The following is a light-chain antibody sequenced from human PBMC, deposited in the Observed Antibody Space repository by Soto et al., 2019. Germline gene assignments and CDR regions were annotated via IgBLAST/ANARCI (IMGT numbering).Light chain of an antibody. CDR2: KAS. CDR3: QQYESFPRT. Sequence: DIQMTQSPSTLSASVGDRVTITCRASQSINNYLAWYQQKPGKAPKLLIYKASTLESGVPSRFSGSGSGTEFTLSISSLPPDDFATYYCQQYESFPRTFGQGTKVEIK. V-gene: IGKV1-5*03. CDR1: QSINNY. J-gene: IGKJ1*01.